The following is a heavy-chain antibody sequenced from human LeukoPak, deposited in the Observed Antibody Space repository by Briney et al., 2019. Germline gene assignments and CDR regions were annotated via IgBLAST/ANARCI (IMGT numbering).Heavy chain of an antibody. Sequence: PGGSLRLSCAASGFTFSTYAMSWVRQAPGKGLEWVSAISAGGGSTFYADSVKGRFTISRDNSKNTLYLQMNSLRAEDTAVYYCAQEVRGPRDYWGQGTLVTVSS. V-gene: IGHV3-23*01. J-gene: IGHJ4*02. CDR1: GFTFSTYA. D-gene: IGHD3-10*01. CDR3: AQEVRGPRDY. CDR2: ISAGGGST.